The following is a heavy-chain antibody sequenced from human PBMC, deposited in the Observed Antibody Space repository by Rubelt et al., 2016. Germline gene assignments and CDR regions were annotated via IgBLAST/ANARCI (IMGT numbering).Heavy chain of an antibody. CDR3: ARGGDYGDY. J-gene: IGHJ4*02. CDR1: GFTVSINY. V-gene: IGHV3-53*04. Sequence: ELQLVESGGGLVKPGGSLRLSCAASGFTVSINYITWVRQAPGKGLEWVSVIYNCGTTFYADSVKGRFNITRHNSNNTVYLQMSGLGAEDTAVYYCARGGDYGDYWGQGTLVTVSS. CDR2: IYNCGTT.